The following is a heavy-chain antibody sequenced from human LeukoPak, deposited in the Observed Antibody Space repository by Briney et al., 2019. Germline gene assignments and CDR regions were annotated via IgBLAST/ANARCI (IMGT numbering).Heavy chain of an antibody. V-gene: IGHV3-23*01. CDR3: AKQLSSGPENAFDI. J-gene: IGHJ3*02. CDR2: ISGSGGGT. CDR1: GFTFSSYG. D-gene: IGHD3-22*01. Sequence: GGSLRLSCAASGFTFSSYGMSWVRQAPGKGLEWVSAISGSGGGTYYADSVKGRFTISRDNSKNTLYLQMNSLRAEDTAVYYCAKQLSSGPENAFDIWGQGTMVTVSS.